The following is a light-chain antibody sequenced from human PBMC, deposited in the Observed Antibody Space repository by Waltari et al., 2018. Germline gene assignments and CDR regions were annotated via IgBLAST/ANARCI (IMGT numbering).Light chain of an antibody. CDR2: DAS. Sequence: DIQMTQAPSFLSASVGDRVTITCQASHDIDKKLNWFQQKPGKAPKVLIFDASTLRTGVPLRFSGSGSGTHFTFTISNLQPEDVATYYCQQYRNVPLTFGGGTKVEIK. CDR3: QQYRNVPLT. J-gene: IGKJ4*01. V-gene: IGKV1-33*01. CDR1: HDIDKK.